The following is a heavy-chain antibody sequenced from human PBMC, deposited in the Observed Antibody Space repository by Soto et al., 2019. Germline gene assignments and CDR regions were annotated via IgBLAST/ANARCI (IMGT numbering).Heavy chain of an antibody. D-gene: IGHD1-26*01. CDR1: GYTFTSSG. Sequence: GASVKVSCKASGYTFTSSGISWVRQAPGQGLEWMGWISAYNGNTNYAQKLQGRVTMTRDTSAGTVYMELRSLRSEDTAVYYCARDDSGFSGSHYIDYFNYWGQGALVTVSS. CDR3: ARDDSGFSGSHYIDYFNY. V-gene: IGHV1-18*01. J-gene: IGHJ4*02. CDR2: ISAYNGNT.